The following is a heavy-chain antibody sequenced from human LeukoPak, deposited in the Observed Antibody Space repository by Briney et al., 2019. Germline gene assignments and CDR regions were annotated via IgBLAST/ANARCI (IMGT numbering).Heavy chain of an antibody. CDR2: IYTSGSS. CDR1: GGSINSYY. V-gene: IGHV4-4*09. J-gene: IGHJ5*02. D-gene: IGHD1-26*01. Sequence: SETLSLTCTVSGGSINSYYWTWIRQPPGKGLEWIGYIYTSGSSNYNPSLRSRVTISVDTSKNQFSLRLTSVTAADTAVYYCARWEGNWFDPWGQGTLVTVSP. CDR3: ARWEGNWFDP.